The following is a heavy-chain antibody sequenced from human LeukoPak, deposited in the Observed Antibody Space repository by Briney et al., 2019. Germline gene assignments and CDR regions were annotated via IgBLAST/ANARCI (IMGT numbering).Heavy chain of an antibody. CDR1: GFTFDDYA. Sequence: GGSLRLSCAASGFTFDDYAMHWVRQAPGKGLEWVSGISWNSGSIGYADSVKGRFTISRDNAKNSLYLQMNSLRAEDTALYYCAKDTPICSSTSCYGWYFDLWGRGTLVTVSS. V-gene: IGHV3-9*01. J-gene: IGHJ2*01. CDR2: ISWNSGSI. D-gene: IGHD2-2*01. CDR3: AKDTPICSSTSCYGWYFDL.